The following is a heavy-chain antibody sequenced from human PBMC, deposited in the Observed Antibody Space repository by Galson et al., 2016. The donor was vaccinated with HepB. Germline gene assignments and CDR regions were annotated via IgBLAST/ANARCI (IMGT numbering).Heavy chain of an antibody. CDR1: GFTFSDYA. CDR2: ISSNVGST. D-gene: IGHD2-15*01. J-gene: IGHJ4*02. CDR3: ARVRAVGRYFDY. Sequence: SLRLSCAASGFTFSDYAMSWGRQAPGKGLEWVSSISSNVGSTYYADAVKGRFTISSDNSKNTLYLQFSRLRDEDTAVYYFARVRAVGRYFDYCGQGTLVTVSS. V-gene: IGHV3-23*01.